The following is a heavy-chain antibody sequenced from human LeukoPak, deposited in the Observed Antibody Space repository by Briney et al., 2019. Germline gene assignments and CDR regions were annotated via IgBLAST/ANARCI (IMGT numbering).Heavy chain of an antibody. CDR2: IIPIFGTE. CDR1: GGTFSSYA. CDR3: AKDVAYGSDY. Sequence: GASVMIFCKTSGGTFSSYAISWVRQDTGEGREWMGGIIPIFGTENYAQKFQGRVTITADKSTSTAYMELSSLRSEDTAVYYCAKDVAYGSDYWGQGTLVTVSS. V-gene: IGHV1-69*06. J-gene: IGHJ4*02. D-gene: IGHD3-10*01.